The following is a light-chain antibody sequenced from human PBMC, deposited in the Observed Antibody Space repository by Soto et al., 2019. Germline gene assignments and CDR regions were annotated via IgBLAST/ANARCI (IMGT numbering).Light chain of an antibody. Sequence: QAVVTQPPSVSGAPGQRVTISCTGSISIIGAGYDVHWYQQLPGTAPKLLIYGNSNRPSGVPDRFSGSKSGTSASLAITGLQSEDEADYYCQSYDSSLSAYVFGTGTKLTVL. V-gene: IGLV1-40*01. J-gene: IGLJ1*01. CDR1: ISIIGAGYD. CDR2: GNS. CDR3: QSYDSSLSAYV.